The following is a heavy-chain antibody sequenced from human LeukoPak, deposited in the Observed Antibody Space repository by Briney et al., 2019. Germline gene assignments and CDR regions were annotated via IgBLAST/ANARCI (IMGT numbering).Heavy chain of an antibody. CDR3: ARDGYYGSGSYYRDYYYYMDV. Sequence: GASVKVSCKASGGTFSSYAISWVRQAPGQGLEWMGGIIPIFGTANYAQKFQGRVTITADKSTSTAYMELSSLRSEDTAVYYCARDGYYGSGSYYRDYYYYMDVWGKGTTVTVSS. J-gene: IGHJ6*03. CDR1: GGTFSSYA. CDR2: IIPIFGTA. V-gene: IGHV1-69*06. D-gene: IGHD3-10*01.